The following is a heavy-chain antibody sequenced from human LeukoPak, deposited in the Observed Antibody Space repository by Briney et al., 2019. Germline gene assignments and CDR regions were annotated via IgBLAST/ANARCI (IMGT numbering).Heavy chain of an antibody. J-gene: IGHJ4*02. CDR2: IYPGDSDT. V-gene: IGHV5-51*01. CDR1: GYSFTTYW. CDR3: ARREVSGALLY. D-gene: IGHD2-15*01. Sequence: GESLKISCKGSGYSFTTYWIGWVRQRPGKGLEWMGIIYPGDSDTRYSPSFEGQVTISAAKSISTAYLQWSSLKTSDTAMYYCARREVSGALLYWGQGTLVTVSS.